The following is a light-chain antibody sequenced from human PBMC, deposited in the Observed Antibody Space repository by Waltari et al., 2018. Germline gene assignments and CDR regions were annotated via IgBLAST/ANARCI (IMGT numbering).Light chain of an antibody. V-gene: IGKV3D-15*01. Sequence: EIVMTQSPVTMSVSPGEGVTLSCTASESVGTDVAWYRHKPGQPPRLRIYFGSTRATGGPARISGSGSGTDFSLTISSLESEDFAFYYCQQSRQWPRRTFGQGTKLE. J-gene: IGKJ2*01. CDR2: FGS. CDR1: ESVGTD. CDR3: QQSRQWPRRT.